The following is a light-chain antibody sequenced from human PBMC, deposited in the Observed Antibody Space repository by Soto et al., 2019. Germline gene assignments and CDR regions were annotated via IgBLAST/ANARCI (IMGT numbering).Light chain of an antibody. Sequence: QAVVTQPPSVSGAPGQRVTISCTGSSSNIGAGYDVHWYQQLPRTAPKLLIYGNSNRPSGVPDRFPGSKSGTSASLAITGLQAEDEADYYCQSFDSSLEVVFGGGTKLTVL. CDR1: SSNIGAGYD. V-gene: IGLV1-40*01. CDR3: QSFDSSLEVV. CDR2: GNS. J-gene: IGLJ2*01.